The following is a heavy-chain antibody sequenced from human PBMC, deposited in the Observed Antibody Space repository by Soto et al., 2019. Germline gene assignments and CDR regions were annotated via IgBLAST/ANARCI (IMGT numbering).Heavy chain of an antibody. CDR1: GFTFSGSA. Sequence: EVQLVESGGGLVQPGGSLKLSCAASGFTFSGSAMHWVRQASGKGLEWVGRIRSKANSYATAYAASVKGRFTISRDDSKNTAYLQMNSLKTEDTALYYCTRLEYYDSSGYYYEDYWGQGTLVTVSS. CDR2: IRSKANSYAT. CDR3: TRLEYYDSSGYYYEDY. V-gene: IGHV3-73*02. D-gene: IGHD3-22*01. J-gene: IGHJ4*02.